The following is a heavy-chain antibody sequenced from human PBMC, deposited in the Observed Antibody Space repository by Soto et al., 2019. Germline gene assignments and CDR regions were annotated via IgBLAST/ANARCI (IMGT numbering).Heavy chain of an antibody. J-gene: IGHJ6*02. CDR1: GGSMSSYY. CDR2: IYYSGST. D-gene: IGHD3-10*01. V-gene: IGHV4-59*01. CDR3: ARRGYGPGFPYYYGMDV. Sequence: PSETLSLTCTVSGGSMSSYYWSWIRQHPGKGLEWIGYIYYSGSTNYNPSLKSRVTMSVDTPKNQFSLKLSSVTAADTAVYYCARRGYGPGFPYYYGMDVWGQGTTVTVSS.